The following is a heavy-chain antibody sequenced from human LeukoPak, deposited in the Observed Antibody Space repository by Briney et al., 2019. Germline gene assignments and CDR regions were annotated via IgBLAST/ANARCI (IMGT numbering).Heavy chain of an antibody. D-gene: IGHD3-10*01. CDR1: GFTFSSYA. CDR2: ISYDGSNK. V-gene: IGHV3-30-3*01. J-gene: IGHJ6*02. CDR3: ARAVTMASYGMDV. Sequence: GGSLRLSCAASGFTFSSYAMHWVRQAPGKGLEWVAVISYDGSNKYYADSVKGRFTISRDNSKNTLYLQMNSLRAEDTAVYYCARAVTMASYGMDVWGQGTTVTVSS.